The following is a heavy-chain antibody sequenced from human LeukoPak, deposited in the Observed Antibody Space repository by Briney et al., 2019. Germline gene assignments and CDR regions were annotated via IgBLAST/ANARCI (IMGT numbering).Heavy chain of an antibody. J-gene: IGHJ5*02. CDR2: IIAILDTA. D-gene: IGHD5-12*01. CDR1: GGSFSDYS. CDR3: VRSGYDYDWFDP. Sequence: ASVKVSCKASGGSFSDYSISWVRQAPGQGLALMGRIIAILDTAHYAQKFQGRFTITADKSTTTVYMELSSLRSDDTAVYYCVRSGYDYDWFDPWGQGTLVTVSS. V-gene: IGHV1-69*08.